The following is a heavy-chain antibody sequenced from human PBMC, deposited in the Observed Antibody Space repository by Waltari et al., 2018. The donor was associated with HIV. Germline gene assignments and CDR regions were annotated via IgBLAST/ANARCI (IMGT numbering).Heavy chain of an antibody. CDR1: GFTVSSNY. Sequence: EVQLVQSGGGLIQPGGSLRLSCAASGFTVSSNYMSWVRQAPGKGLEWVSVIYSGGNTYYADSVKGRFTISRDNSKNTLYLQLNSLRAEDSAVYYCARDLASSSWYNYYYGMDVWGQGTTVTVSS. D-gene: IGHD6-13*01. CDR3: ARDLASSSWYNYYYGMDV. CDR2: IYSGGNT. V-gene: IGHV3-53*01. J-gene: IGHJ6*02.